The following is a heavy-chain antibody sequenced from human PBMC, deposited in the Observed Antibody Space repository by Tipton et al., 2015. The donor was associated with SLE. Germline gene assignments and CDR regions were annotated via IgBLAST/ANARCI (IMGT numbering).Heavy chain of an antibody. CDR3: ARSGYYTSGNYFYYMDV. Sequence: TLSLTCSVSGGSITSHYWVWLRQSPGRGLEWIGYLYFSGNNKYNPALKSRVTISVDTSKNQFSLKVSSVPAADTAVYYCARSGYYTSGNYFYYMDVWGKGTTVTVSS. J-gene: IGHJ6*03. V-gene: IGHV4-4*08. CDR1: GGSITSHY. CDR2: LYFSGNN. D-gene: IGHD3-3*01.